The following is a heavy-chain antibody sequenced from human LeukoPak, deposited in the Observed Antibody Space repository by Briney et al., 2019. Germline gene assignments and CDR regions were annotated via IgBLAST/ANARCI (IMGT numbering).Heavy chain of an antibody. CDR2: MNPNSGNT. J-gene: IGHJ4*02. V-gene: IGHV1-8*03. D-gene: IGHD1-26*01. CDR3: ARGRMGAKGDFDY. CDR1: GYTFTSYG. Sequence: ASVKVSCKASGYTFTSYGISWVRQATGQGLEWMGWMNPNSGNTGYAQKFQGRVTITRNTSISTAYMELSSLRSEDTAVYYCARGRMGAKGDFDYWGQGTLVTVSS.